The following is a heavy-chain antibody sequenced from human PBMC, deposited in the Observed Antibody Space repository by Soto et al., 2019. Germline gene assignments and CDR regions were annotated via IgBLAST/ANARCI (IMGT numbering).Heavy chain of an antibody. V-gene: IGHV3-7*03. D-gene: IGHD1-26*01. Sequence: GGSLRLSCAGCGFTFSSYGMSWVRQAPRKGLEWVANIKQDGSEKYYVDSVKGRFTISRDNAKNSLYLQMNSLRAEDTAVYYCARDQAGELLYWGQGTLVTVYS. CDR3: ARDQAGELLY. CDR2: IKQDGSEK. J-gene: IGHJ4*02. CDR1: GFTFSSYG.